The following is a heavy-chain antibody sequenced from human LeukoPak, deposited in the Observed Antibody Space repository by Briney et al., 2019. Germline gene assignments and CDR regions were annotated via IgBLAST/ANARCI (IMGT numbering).Heavy chain of an antibody. V-gene: IGHV4-61*02. D-gene: IGHD4-11*01. CDR2: IYTSGST. CDR3: AREPNTVLDY. Sequence: SQTLSLTCTVSGGSISSGSYYWSWIRQPAGKGLEWIGRIYTSGSTNYNPSLKSRVTISVDTSKNQFSLKLSSVTAADTAVYYCAREPNTVLDYWGQGTLVTASS. CDR1: GGSISSGSYY. J-gene: IGHJ4*02.